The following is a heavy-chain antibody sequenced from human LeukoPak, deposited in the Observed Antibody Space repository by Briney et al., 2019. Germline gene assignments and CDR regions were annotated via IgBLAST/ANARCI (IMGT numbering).Heavy chain of an antibody. V-gene: IGHV3-30*04. CDR2: ISYDGSNK. CDR3: ARDALTSKRGKGYYYYYMDV. Sequence: GGSLRLSCAASGFTFSSYAIHWVRQAPGKGLEWVAVISYDGSNKYYADSVKGRFTISRDNSKNTLYLQMNSLRAEDTAVYYCARDALTSKRGKGYYYYYMDVWGKGTMVTVSS. CDR1: GFTFSSYA. J-gene: IGHJ6*03. D-gene: IGHD3-10*01.